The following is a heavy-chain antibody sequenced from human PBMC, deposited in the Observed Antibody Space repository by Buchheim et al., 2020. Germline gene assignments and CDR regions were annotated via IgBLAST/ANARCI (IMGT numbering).Heavy chain of an antibody. CDR3: ARADIVVVPAAMLDYYYGMDV. J-gene: IGHJ6*02. Sequence: QVQLVQSGAEVKKPGASVKVSCKASGYTFTSYGISWVRQAPGQGLEWMGWISAYNGNTNYAQKLQGRVTMTTDTSTSTAHMELRSLRSDDTAVYYCARADIVVVPAAMLDYYYGMDVWGQGTT. CDR2: ISAYNGNT. D-gene: IGHD2-2*01. V-gene: IGHV1-18*04. CDR1: GYTFTSYG.